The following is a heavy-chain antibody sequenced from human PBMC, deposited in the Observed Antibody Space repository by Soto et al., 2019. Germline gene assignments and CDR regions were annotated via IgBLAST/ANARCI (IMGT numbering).Heavy chain of an antibody. CDR2: IDPSDSYT. V-gene: IGHV5-10-1*01. J-gene: IGHJ6*02. CDR1: GYSFTSYW. Sequence: EVQLVQXGAEVXXXXESLRISCKGSGYSFTSYWISWVRQMPGKGLEWMGRIDPSDSYTNYSPSFQGHVTISADKSISTAYLQWSSLKASDTAMYYCARLAMATRRGYYGMDVWGQGTTVTVSS. D-gene: IGHD5-12*01. CDR3: ARLAMATRRGYYGMDV.